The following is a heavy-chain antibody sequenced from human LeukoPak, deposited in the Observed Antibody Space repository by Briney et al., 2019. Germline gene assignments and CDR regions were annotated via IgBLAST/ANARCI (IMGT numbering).Heavy chain of an antibody. V-gene: IGHV1-18*01. CDR2: ISAYNGNT. J-gene: IGHJ6*02. CDR3: VYTKDYYGMDV. D-gene: IGHD4-11*01. Sequence: ASAKVSCKASGYTFTSYGISWVRQAPGQGLEWMGWISAYNGNTNYAQKLQGRVTMTTDTSTSTAYMELRSLRSDDTAVYYCVYTKDYYGMDVWGQGTTVTVSS. CDR1: GYTFTSYG.